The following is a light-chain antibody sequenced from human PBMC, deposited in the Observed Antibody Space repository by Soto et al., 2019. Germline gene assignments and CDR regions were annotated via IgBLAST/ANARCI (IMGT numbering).Light chain of an antibody. Sequence: QTVVTQSPSASASLGASVKLTCTLSSGHSSYAIAWHQQQPEKGPRYLMKVNSDGSHSKGDGIPDRFSGSSSGAERFLTISSLRSEDEADYYCQTWAGVFGRGTKLTVL. CDR2: VNSDGSH. CDR3: QTWAGV. V-gene: IGLV4-69*01. CDR1: SGHSSYA. J-gene: IGLJ2*01.